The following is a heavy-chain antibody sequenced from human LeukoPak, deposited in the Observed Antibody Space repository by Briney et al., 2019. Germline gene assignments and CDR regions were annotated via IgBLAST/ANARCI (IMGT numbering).Heavy chain of an antibody. V-gene: IGHV3-21*04. CDR1: GFTFITDT. J-gene: IGHJ4*02. CDR3: ARDKNGDYAHDY. Sequence: PGGSLRLSCAASGFTFITDTMNWVRQAPGKGLEWVSSISSGSGYIYYADSVKGRFTISRDNAKNSLYLQMNSLRAEDTAIYYCARDKNGDYAHDYWGQGTLVTVSS. CDR2: ISSGSGYI. D-gene: IGHD4-17*01.